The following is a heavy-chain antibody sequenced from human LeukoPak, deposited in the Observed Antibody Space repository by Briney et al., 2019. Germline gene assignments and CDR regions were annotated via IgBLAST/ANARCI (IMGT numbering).Heavy chain of an antibody. Sequence: ASVKVSCKASGGTFSSYGISWVRQAPGQGLEWMGAIIPIFGTTNSAQKFQGRVTIIADESTRTVYMELSSLRSEDTAVYYCARNRRVVRGVNIVENYYYYMDVWGKGTTVTVSS. V-gene: IGHV1-69*13. CDR3: ARNRRVVRGVNIVENYYYYMDV. J-gene: IGHJ6*03. CDR2: IIPIFGTT. CDR1: GGTFSSYG. D-gene: IGHD3-10*01.